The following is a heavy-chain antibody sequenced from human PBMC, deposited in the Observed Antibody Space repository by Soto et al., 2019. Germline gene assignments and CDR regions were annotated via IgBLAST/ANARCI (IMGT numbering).Heavy chain of an antibody. CDR2: IYYSGST. Sequence: SETLSLTCTVSGGSISSGGYYWSWIRQHPGKGLEWIGYIYYSGSTYYNPSLKSRVTISVDTSKNQFSLKLSSVTAADTAVYYCAREPKVAVGVPAPRPYYYYYMDVWGKGTTVTVSS. J-gene: IGHJ6*03. D-gene: IGHD2-2*01. V-gene: IGHV4-31*03. CDR3: AREPKVAVGVPAPRPYYYYYMDV. CDR1: GGSISSGGYY.